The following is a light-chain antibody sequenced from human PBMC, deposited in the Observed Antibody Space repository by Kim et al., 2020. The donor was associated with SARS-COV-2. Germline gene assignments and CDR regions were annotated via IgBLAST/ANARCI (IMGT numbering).Light chain of an antibody. CDR2: AAS. CDR3: QQANSFPYT. Sequence: DIQMTQSPSSVSASVGDRVTITCRASQDISKWLAWYQQKPGKAPKLLIFAASSLQSGVPSRLSGSGSGTDFTLTISSLQPEDFATYYCQQANSFPYTFGQGTKLEI. CDR1: QDISKW. V-gene: IGKV1-12*01. J-gene: IGKJ2*01.